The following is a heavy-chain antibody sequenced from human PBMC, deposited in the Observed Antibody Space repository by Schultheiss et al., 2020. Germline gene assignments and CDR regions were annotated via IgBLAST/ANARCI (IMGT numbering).Heavy chain of an antibody. V-gene: IGHV3-23*01. Sequence: GGSLRLSCAASGFTFSSYAMSWVRQAPGKGLEWVSAISGSGGSTYYADSVKGRFTISRDNSKNTLYLQMNSLRAEDTAVYYCARDKGPRWSKPGSHAFDIWGQGTMVTVSS. CDR1: GFTFSSYA. CDR3: ARDKGPRWSKPGSHAFDI. CDR2: ISGSGGST. D-gene: IGHD4-23*01. J-gene: IGHJ3*02.